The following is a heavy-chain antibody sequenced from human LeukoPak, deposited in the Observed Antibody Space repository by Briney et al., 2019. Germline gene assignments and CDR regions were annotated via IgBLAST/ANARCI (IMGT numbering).Heavy chain of an antibody. D-gene: IGHD3-10*01. CDR1: GYSISSGYY. CDR3: AREAGYYGSGFYYFDY. CDR2: IYHSGST. V-gene: IGHV4-38-2*02. J-gene: IGHJ4*02. Sequence: SETLSLTCAVSGYSISSGYYWGWIRQPPGKGLEWIGSIYHSGSTYYNPSLKSRVTISVDTSKNQSSLKLSSVTAADTAVYYCAREAGYYGSGFYYFDYWGQGTLVTVSS.